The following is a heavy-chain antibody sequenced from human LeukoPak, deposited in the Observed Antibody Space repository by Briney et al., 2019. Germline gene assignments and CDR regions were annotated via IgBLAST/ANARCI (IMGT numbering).Heavy chain of an antibody. J-gene: IGHJ4*02. V-gene: IGHV3-33*01. CDR2: IWHDGSYK. CDR3: ARDGRHNYNLDY. Sequence: PGGSLRLSCAASGFTFNNHAMHWVRQAPGKGLEWVAMIWHDGSYKYYADSVTGRFTISRDDSQNTLYLQMNSLRAEDTAVYYCARDGRHNYNLDYWGQGTLVTVSS. CDR1: GFTFNNHA. D-gene: IGHD4-11*01.